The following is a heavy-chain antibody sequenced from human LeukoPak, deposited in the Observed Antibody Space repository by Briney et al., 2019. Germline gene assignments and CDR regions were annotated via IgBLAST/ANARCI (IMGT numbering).Heavy chain of an antibody. D-gene: IGHD2-2*01. CDR3: AKVALNYCSSTSCPPVGAFDI. Sequence: ASVKVSCKASGYTFTDYYMQWVRQAPGQGPEWMGWINPNSGGTNYAQKFKGRVTLTRDTSVSTVYMELSGLRSDDTAVYYCAKVALNYCSSTSCPPVGAFDIWGQGTMVTVSS. J-gene: IGHJ3*02. CDR2: INPNSGGT. CDR1: GYTFTDYY. V-gene: IGHV1-2*02.